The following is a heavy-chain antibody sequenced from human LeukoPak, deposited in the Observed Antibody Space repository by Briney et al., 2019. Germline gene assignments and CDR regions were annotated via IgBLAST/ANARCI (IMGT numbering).Heavy chain of an antibody. V-gene: IGHV1-69*06. CDR2: IIPIFGTA. CDR1: GGTFSSYA. CDR3: ARLSSAAFDI. J-gene: IGHJ3*02. Sequence: SVKVSCKASGGTFSSYAISWVRQAPGQGLEWMGGIIPIFGTANYAQKFQGRVTITADKSTSTAYMELSSLRSDDTAVYYCARLSSAAFDIWGQGTMVTVSS. D-gene: IGHD3-22*01.